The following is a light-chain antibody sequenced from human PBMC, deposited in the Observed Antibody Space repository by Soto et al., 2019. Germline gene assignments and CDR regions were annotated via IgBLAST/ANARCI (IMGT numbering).Light chain of an antibody. Sequence: DILLTQSPATLSASVGDRITITCRASENIFKFLVWYQQRSGSAPNLLIYAASDLERGVPSRFSGSGSGTEFTLTIDNLQPNDSATYFCQHYHSQSITFGGGTHVDVK. CDR1: ENIFKF. V-gene: IGKV1-5*01. CDR3: QHYHSQSIT. J-gene: IGKJ4*01. CDR2: AAS.